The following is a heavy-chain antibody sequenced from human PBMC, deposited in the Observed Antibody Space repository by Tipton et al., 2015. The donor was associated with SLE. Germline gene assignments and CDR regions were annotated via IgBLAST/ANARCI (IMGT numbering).Heavy chain of an antibody. CDR3: ARAAIKIRYDSSGYRFDP. CDR2: IYYSGST. J-gene: IGHJ5*02. D-gene: IGHD3-22*01. Sequence: TLSLTCTVSGGSISSSSYYWGWIRQPPGKGLEWIGSIYYSGSTYYNPSLKSRVTISVDTSKNQFSLKLSSVTAADTAVYYCARAAIKIRYDSSGYRFDPW. V-gene: IGHV4-39*07. CDR1: GGSISSSSYY.